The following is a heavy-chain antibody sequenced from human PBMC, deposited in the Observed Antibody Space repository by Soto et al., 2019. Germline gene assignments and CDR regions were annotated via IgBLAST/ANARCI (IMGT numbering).Heavy chain of an antibody. CDR2: IYWDDDK. CDR1: GFSLSTSGVG. J-gene: IGHJ4*02. D-gene: IGHD3-10*01. CDR3: AHSISVGYYGSGSPSAPGV. Sequence: QITLKESGPPLVKPTQTLTLTCTFSGFSLSTSGVGVGWIRQPPGKALEWLALIYWDDDKRYSPSLKSRLTITKDTSKNQVVLTMTNMDPVDTATYYCAHSISVGYYGSGSPSAPGVWGQGTLVTVSS. V-gene: IGHV2-5*02.